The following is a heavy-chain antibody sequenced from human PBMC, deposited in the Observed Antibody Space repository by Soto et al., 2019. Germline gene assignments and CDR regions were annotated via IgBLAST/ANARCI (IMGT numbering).Heavy chain of an antibody. Sequence: SVKVSCKASGGTFSSYAISWVRQAPGQGLEWMGGIIPIFGTANYAQKFQGRVTITADESTSTAYMELSSLRSEDTAVYYCARDNGRELSYYYYGMDVWGQGTTVTVCS. V-gene: IGHV1-69*13. D-gene: IGHD1-7*01. CDR2: IIPIFGTA. CDR1: GGTFSSYA. J-gene: IGHJ6*02. CDR3: ARDNGRELSYYYYGMDV.